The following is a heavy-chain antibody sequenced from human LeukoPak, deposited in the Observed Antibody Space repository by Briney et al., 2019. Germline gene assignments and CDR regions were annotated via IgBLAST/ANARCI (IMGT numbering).Heavy chain of an antibody. CDR3: ARDRKVLLWFGESHDAFDI. J-gene: IGHJ3*02. CDR1: GYTFTGYY. D-gene: IGHD3-10*01. V-gene: IGHV1-2*02. Sequence: ASVKVSCKASGYTFTGYYMHWVRQAPGQGLEWMGWINPNSGGTNYAQKFQGRVTMTRDTSISTAYMELSRLRSDDTAVYYCARDRKVLLWFGESHDAFDIWGQGTMVTVSS. CDR2: INPNSGGT.